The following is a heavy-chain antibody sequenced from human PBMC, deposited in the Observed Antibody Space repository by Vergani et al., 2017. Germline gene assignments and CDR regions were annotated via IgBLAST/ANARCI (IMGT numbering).Heavy chain of an antibody. CDR2: IRYDGSNK. D-gene: IGHD5-18*01. Sequence: QVQLVESGGGVVQPGGSLRLSCAASGFTFSSNGMHWVRQAPGNRLEWGAFIRYDGSNKYYADSVKGRFTISRDNSKHTLYLQMNSLRAEDTAVYYCAKDLIQLWAPYYFYCMDVWGQGTTVTVSS. J-gene: IGHJ6*02. CDR1: GFTFSSNG. CDR3: AKDLIQLWAPYYFYCMDV. V-gene: IGHV3-30*02.